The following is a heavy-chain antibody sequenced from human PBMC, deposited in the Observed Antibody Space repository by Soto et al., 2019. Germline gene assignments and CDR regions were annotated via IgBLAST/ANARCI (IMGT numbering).Heavy chain of an antibody. Sequence: ASVKVSCKASGYTFTSYDINWVRQATGQGLEWMGWMNPNSGNTGYAQKFQGRVTMTRNTSISTAYMELSSLRSEDTAVYYCAREYYDFWSGYYTSLTSNFYYYYMDVWGKGTTVTVSS. J-gene: IGHJ6*03. V-gene: IGHV1-8*01. CDR2: MNPNSGNT. CDR1: GYTFTSYD. D-gene: IGHD3-3*01. CDR3: AREYYDFWSGYYTSLTSNFYYYYMDV.